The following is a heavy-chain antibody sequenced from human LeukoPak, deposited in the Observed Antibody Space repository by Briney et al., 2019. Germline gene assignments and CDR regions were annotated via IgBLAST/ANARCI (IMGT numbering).Heavy chain of an antibody. CDR2: ISGSGGTT. D-gene: IGHD3-10*01. CDR1: GFTFSISA. V-gene: IGHV3-23*01. Sequence: GGSLRLSCVASGFTFSISAMNWVRQAPGKGLEWVSTISGSGGTTDYADSVKGRFTISRDNSKNTLYLQMNSLRAEDTAVYYCTRAGQWTYGFQDYWGQGTLVTVSS. J-gene: IGHJ4*02. CDR3: TRAGQWTYGFQDY.